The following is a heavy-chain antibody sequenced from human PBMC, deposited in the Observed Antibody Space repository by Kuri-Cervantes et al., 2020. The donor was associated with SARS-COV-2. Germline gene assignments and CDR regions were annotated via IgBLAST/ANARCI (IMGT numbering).Heavy chain of an antibody. CDR1: GFTFSSYA. D-gene: IGHD6-19*01. CDR3: AKDWLPDDAFDI. V-gene: IGHV3-23*01. J-gene: IGHJ3*02. Sequence: GGSLRLSCAASGFTFSSYAMSWVRQAPGKGLEWVSAISGSGGSTYYADSVKGRFTVSRDNSKNTLYLQMNSLRAEDTAVYYCAKDWLPDDAFDIWGQGTMVTVSS. CDR2: ISGSGGST.